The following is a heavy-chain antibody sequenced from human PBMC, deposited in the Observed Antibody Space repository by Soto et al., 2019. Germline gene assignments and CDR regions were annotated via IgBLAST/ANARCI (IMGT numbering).Heavy chain of an antibody. Sequence: PGESLKISCKGSGYSFTIYCIGWVLQMPWKGLEWMGIIYPGDSDTRYSPSFQGQVTISADKSISTAYLQWSSLKASDTAMYYCARLKTSDCSSTSCYGGYWFDPWGQGTLVTVSS. CDR3: ARLKTSDCSSTSCYGGYWFDP. V-gene: IGHV5-51*01. J-gene: IGHJ5*02. D-gene: IGHD2-2*01. CDR1: GYSFTIYC. CDR2: IYPGDSDT.